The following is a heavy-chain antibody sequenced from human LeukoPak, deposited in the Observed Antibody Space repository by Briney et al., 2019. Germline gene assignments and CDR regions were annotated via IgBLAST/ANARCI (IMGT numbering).Heavy chain of an antibody. V-gene: IGHV1-2*02. CDR1: GYTFTDYY. CDR3: ATGVATAFTY. D-gene: IGHD5-12*01. CDR2: VNPDSGDS. J-gene: IGHJ4*02. Sequence: ASVKVSCKASGYTFTDYYIHWVRQAPGQELEWMAFVNPDSGDSYSAPKFQGRVTMTRDTSITTASMELKWLTSDDTAVYYCATGVATAFTYWGQGTLLTVSS.